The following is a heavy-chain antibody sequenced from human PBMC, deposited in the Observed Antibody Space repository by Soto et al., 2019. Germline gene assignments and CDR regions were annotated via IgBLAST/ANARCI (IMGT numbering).Heavy chain of an antibody. J-gene: IGHJ6*02. CDR3: ARGRRFYYYAMDV. CDR1: GFTFSYYC. V-gene: IGHV3-11*01. CDR2: ISSSGTSV. Sequence: PGGSLRLSCAASGFTFSYYCMNWIRQSPGKGLEWVSYISSSGTSVYYADSVNGRFTISRDNAKNSLYLHMESLRPEDTALYYCARGRRFYYYAMDVWGQGTTVTVSS.